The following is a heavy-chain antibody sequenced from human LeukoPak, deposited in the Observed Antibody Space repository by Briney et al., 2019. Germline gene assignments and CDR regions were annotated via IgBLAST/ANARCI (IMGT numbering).Heavy chain of an antibody. D-gene: IGHD3-10*01. CDR3: AREPMVGLDY. V-gene: IGHV3-21*01. Sequence: GGSLRLSCAASGFTFSSYSMNWVRQAPGKGLEWVSSISSSSSYIYYADSVKGRFTVSRDNAKNSLYLQMNSLRAEDTAVYYCAREPMVGLDYWGQGTLVTVSP. J-gene: IGHJ4*02. CDR2: ISSSSSYI. CDR1: GFTFSSYS.